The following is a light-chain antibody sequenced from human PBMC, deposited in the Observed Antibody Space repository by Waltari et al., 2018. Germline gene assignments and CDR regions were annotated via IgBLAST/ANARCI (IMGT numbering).Light chain of an antibody. CDR3: QQRSNWPST. Sequence: EIVLTQSPATLSLSPGERATLSCRASQGVDDYLAWYQQKPGQAPRLLIYDVSNRATGIPARFSGSGSGTDFTLTISSLEPEDFAVYYCQQRSNWPSTFGQGTRLEIK. J-gene: IGKJ5*01. CDR1: QGVDDY. V-gene: IGKV3-11*01. CDR2: DVS.